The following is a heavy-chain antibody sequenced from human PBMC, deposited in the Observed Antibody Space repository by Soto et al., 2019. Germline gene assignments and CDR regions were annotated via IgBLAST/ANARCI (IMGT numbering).Heavy chain of an antibody. D-gene: IGHD3-9*01. J-gene: IGHJ4*02. CDR1: GFSLSTSGVG. CDR2: INWNDDK. V-gene: IGHV2-5*01. Sequence: QITLKESGPTLVKPTQTLTLTCTFSGFSLSTSGVGVGWIRQPPGKALEGLALINWNDDKRYSPSLKSRLTITKDTSKNQVVLTMTNMDPVDTATYYCAHSTQYYDILTGYYSGTPFDYWGQGTLVTVSS. CDR3: AHSTQYYDILTGYYSGTPFDY.